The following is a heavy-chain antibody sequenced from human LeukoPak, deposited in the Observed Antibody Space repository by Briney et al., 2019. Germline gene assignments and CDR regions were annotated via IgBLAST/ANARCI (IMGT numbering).Heavy chain of an antibody. CDR2: INPNSGGT. CDR1: GFTFSSYV. D-gene: IGHD2/OR15-2a*01. CDR3: ARDSLSAGFDP. J-gene: IGHJ5*02. Sequence: GGSLRLSCAASGFTFSSYVMHWVRQAPGQGLEWMGWINPNSGGTNYAQKFQGRVTMTRDTSISTAYMELSRLRSDDTAVYYCARDSLSAGFDPWGQGTLVTVSS. V-gene: IGHV1-2*02.